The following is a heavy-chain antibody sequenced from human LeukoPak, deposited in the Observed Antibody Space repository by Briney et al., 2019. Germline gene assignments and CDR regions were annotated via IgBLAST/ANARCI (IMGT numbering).Heavy chain of an antibody. D-gene: IGHD4-17*01. CDR2: ISSSSSTI. J-gene: IGHJ3*02. V-gene: IGHV3-48*01. CDR3: ASPTVTGAFDI. CDR1: GFTFSSYS. Sequence: GGSLRLSCAASGFTFSSYSMNWVRQAPGKGLEWVSYISSSSSTIYYADSVKGRFTISRDNAKNSLYLQMNSLRAEDTAVYYCASPTVTGAFDIWGQGTMVTVSS.